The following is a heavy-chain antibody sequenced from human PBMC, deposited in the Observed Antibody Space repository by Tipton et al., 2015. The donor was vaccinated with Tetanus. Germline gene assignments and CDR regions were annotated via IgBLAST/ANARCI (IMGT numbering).Heavy chain of an antibody. CDR3: ARDGDTSGHYGIFDS. D-gene: IGHD3-22*01. CDR2: ISHSGSS. CDR1: GGSFSLYY. J-gene: IGHJ4*02. V-gene: IGHV4-34*01. Sequence: TLSLTCTVSGGSFSLYYWNWVRQSPGKGLEWIGEISHSGSSSYSPSLKSRVTISVDTSKNQFSLRPRSVAAADTAVYYCARDGDTSGHYGIFDSWGQGTLLIVSS.